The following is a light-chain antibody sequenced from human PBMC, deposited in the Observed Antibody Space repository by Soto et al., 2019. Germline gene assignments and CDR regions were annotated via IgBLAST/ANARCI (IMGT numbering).Light chain of an antibody. Sequence: DIQMTQSPSSLSASVGDRVTITCRASQSIGDNLNWYQQKPGTAPHLLIYAASSLQSGVPSRFSGSGSGTDFTLTISSLQPEDFATYYCQHYNSYSEAFGQGTKVDIK. V-gene: IGKV1-16*01. CDR1: QSIGDN. J-gene: IGKJ1*01. CDR2: AAS. CDR3: QHYNSYSEA.